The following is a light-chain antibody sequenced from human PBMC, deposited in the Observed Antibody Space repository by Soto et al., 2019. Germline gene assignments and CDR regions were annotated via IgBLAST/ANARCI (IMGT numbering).Light chain of an antibody. V-gene: IGKV1-12*01. Sequence: DIQMTQSPSSVSASVGDRVTITCRASQGIRSWLVWYQQRPGKAPNLLIYAASTLQSGVPSRFSGSGYGTYFTLTISSLPHEDFATYCCQQADTFPYTFGQGTKLEMK. J-gene: IGKJ2*01. CDR2: AAS. CDR3: QQADTFPYT. CDR1: QGIRSW.